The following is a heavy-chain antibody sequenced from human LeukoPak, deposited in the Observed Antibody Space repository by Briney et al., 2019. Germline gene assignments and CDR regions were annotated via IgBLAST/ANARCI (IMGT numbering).Heavy chain of an antibody. CDR1: GFTFSSYA. Sequence: QTGGSLRLSCAASGFTFSSYAMHWVRQAPGKGLEWVPVISYDGSNKYYADSVKGRFTISRDNSKNTLYLQMNSLRAEDTAVYYCARDRGGWKGPYYYYGMDVWGQGTTVTVSS. CDR2: ISYDGSNK. V-gene: IGHV3-30-3*01. J-gene: IGHJ6*02. CDR3: ARDRGGWKGPYYYYGMDV. D-gene: IGHD1-1*01.